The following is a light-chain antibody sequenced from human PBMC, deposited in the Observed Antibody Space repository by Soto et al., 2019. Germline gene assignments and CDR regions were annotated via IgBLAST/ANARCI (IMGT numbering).Light chain of an antibody. CDR1: QSVTSTY. J-gene: IGKJ4*01. Sequence: EIVLMQSPGTLSLSPGERATLSCRASQSVTSTYLAWYQQKPGQAPRLLIYGASNRATGIPDRFTGSGSGTDFTLTISRLEPEDFAVYYCQQYGGSPLTFGGGPKVEIK. V-gene: IGKV3-20*01. CDR2: GAS. CDR3: QQYGGSPLT.